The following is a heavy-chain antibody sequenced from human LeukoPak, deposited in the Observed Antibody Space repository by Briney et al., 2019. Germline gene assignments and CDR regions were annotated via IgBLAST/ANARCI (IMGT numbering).Heavy chain of an antibody. Sequence: GGSLRLSCAASGFTLRSYWMTWVRQAPGKGLEWVASINQDGSEKNYVDSVKGRFTISRDNAKNSLYLQMNSLRAEDTAVYYCAGAPYDSSGYYYYWGQGTLVTVSS. CDR1: GFTLRSYW. CDR3: AGAPYDSSGYYYY. V-gene: IGHV3-7*01. CDR2: INQDGSEK. D-gene: IGHD3-22*01. J-gene: IGHJ4*02.